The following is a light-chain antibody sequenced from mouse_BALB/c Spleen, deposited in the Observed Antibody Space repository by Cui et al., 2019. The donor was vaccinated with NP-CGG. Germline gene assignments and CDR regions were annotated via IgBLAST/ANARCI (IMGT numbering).Light chain of an antibody. V-gene: IGLV1*01. J-gene: IGLJ1*01. CDR2: GTN. Sequence: QDVVTQVSDLTTSPGETVTLTCRSSTGTVTTSNYANWVQEKPDHLFTGLIGGTNNRVPGVPARFSGSLIGDKAALTITGAQTEDEAIYFCALWYSNHWVFGGGTKLTVL. CDR1: TGTVTTSNY. CDR3: ALWYSNHWV.